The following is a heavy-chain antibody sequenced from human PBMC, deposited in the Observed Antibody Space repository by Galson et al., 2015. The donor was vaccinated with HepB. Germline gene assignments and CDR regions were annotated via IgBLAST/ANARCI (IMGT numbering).Heavy chain of an antibody. CDR2: ISSGGTNI. CDR1: GFSIIDYH. CDR3: AKVFLWFRENAGKDNWFDP. J-gene: IGHJ5*02. V-gene: IGHV3-11*01. Sequence: SLRLSCAASGFSIIDYHMSWIRQAPGTGLEWISYISSGGTNIHFADSVKGRFTISRDNSKNTLYLQMNSLRAEDTAVYYCAKVFLWFRENAGKDNWFDPWGQGTLVTVPS. D-gene: IGHD3-10*01.